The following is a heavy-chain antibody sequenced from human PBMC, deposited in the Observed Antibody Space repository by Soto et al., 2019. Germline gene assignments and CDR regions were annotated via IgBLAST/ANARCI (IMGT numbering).Heavy chain of an antibody. CDR3: AREYFERRSIDY. V-gene: IGHV4-34*01. J-gene: IGHJ4*02. D-gene: IGHD2-2*01. Sequence: SETLSLTCAVYGGSFSGYYWSWIRQPPGKGLEWIGEINHSGSTNYNPSLKSRVTISVDTSKNQFSLKLSSVTAADTAVYYCAREYFERRSIDYWGQGTLVTVSS. CDR1: GGSFSGYY. CDR2: INHSGST.